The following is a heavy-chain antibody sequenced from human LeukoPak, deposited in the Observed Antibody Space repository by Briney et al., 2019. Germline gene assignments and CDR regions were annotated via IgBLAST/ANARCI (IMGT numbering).Heavy chain of an antibody. CDR2: IYSGGST. D-gene: IGHD2-21*02. V-gene: IGHV3-53*01. CDR1: GFTVSSNY. Sequence: GGSLRLSCAASGFTVSSNYMSWVRQAPGKGLEWVSVIYSGGSTYYADSVKGRFTISRDSSKNTLYLQMNTLRAEDTAVYYCAGSSVVTAIVDYWGQGTLVTVSS. J-gene: IGHJ4*02. CDR3: AGSSVVTAIVDY.